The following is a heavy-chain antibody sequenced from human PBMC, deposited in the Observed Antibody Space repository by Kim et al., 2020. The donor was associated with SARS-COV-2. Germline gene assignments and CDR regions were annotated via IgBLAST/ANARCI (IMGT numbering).Heavy chain of an antibody. V-gene: IGHV4-4*07. J-gene: IGHJ4*02. Sequence: SETLSLTCTVSGGSISSYYWSWIRQPAGKGLEWIGRIYTSGSTNYNPSLKSRVTMSVDTSKNQFSLKLSSVTAAVTAVYYCAREGRYYYDLSNEYWGQGTLVTVSS. CDR3: AREGRYYYDLSNEY. D-gene: IGHD3-22*01. CDR1: GGSISSYY. CDR2: IYTSGST.